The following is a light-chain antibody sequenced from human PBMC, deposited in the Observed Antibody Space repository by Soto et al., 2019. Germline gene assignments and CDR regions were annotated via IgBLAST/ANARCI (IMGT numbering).Light chain of an antibody. CDR3: CSYAGTYTRV. J-gene: IGLJ1*01. CDR2: DVN. V-gene: IGLV2-11*01. Sequence: QSVLTQPPSASGSPGQSVTISCTGTSSDIGAYIYVSWYQQHPGKAPKLLIYDVNKRPSGVPYRFSGSKSGNTASLTISGLQAGDEADYYCCSYAGTYTRVFGTGTKVTVL. CDR1: SSDIGAYIY.